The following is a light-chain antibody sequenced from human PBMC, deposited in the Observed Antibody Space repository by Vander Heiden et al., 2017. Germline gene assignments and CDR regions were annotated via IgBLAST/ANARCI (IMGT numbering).Light chain of an antibody. CDR1: SSNIGSNY. CDR3: AAWDDSLSGPWV. CDR2: RNN. J-gene: IGLJ3*02. Sequence: QSVLTQPPPASGPPGQRVTISCPGSSSNIGSNYVYWYQQLPGTAPKLLIYRNNQRPSGGPDRFSGSKSGTSASLAISGLRSEDEADYYCAAWDDSLSGPWVFGGGTKLTVL. V-gene: IGLV1-47*01.